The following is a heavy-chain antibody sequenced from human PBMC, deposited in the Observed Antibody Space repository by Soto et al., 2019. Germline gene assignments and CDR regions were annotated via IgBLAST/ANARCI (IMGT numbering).Heavy chain of an antibody. CDR2: INPSGAT. Sequence: VSAKVSCEASEYTFTNYYVHWVRQAPGQGPEWMGIINPSGATTYAQKFQVRVTMTRDTSTSTVYMELSSLISEDTAVYYCAGGSESYYYAMDVWGQGTTVTVS. CDR1: EYTFTNYY. J-gene: IGHJ6*02. CDR3: AGGSESYYYAMDV. V-gene: IGHV1-46*01.